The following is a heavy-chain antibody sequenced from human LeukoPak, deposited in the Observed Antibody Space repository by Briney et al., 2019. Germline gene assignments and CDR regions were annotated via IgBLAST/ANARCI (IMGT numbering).Heavy chain of an antibody. CDR1: GFTFSSYW. D-gene: IGHD6-6*01. J-gene: IGHJ4*02. V-gene: IGHV3-74*01. Sequence: GGSLRLSCAASGFTFSSYWMHWVRQAPGRGPVWVSRINTEGSDTTYADSVKGRFTISRDNAKNTLYLQMNSLRAEDTAVYYCAKEFSSSSGRYFDYWGQGSLVTVSS. CDR2: INTEGSDT. CDR3: AKEFSSSSGRYFDY.